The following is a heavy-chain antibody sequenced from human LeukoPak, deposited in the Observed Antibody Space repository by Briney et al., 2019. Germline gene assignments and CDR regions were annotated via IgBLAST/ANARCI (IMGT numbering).Heavy chain of an antibody. J-gene: IGHJ4*02. D-gene: IGHD5-18*01. CDR3: ARGATSHVDTAMAH. Sequence: PSETLSLTCTVSGGSISSYYWGWIRQPPGKGLEWIGYIYYSGSTNYNPSLKNRVTISVDTSKNQFSLKLSSVTAADTAVYYCARGATSHVDTAMAHWGQGTLVTVSS. V-gene: IGHV4-59*01. CDR2: IYYSGST. CDR1: GGSISSYY.